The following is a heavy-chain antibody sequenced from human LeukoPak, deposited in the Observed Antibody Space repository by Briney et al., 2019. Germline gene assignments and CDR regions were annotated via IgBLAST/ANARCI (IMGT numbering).Heavy chain of an antibody. J-gene: IGHJ4*02. Sequence: GGSLRLSCAASGFTFSSYATSWVRQAPGKGLKWVSAISGSGGSTYYADSVKGRFTISRDNSKNTLYLQMNSLRAEDTAVHYCAKGYYDFWGGYGYFDYWGQGTLVTVSS. D-gene: IGHD3-3*01. CDR1: GFTFSSYA. CDR3: AKGYYDFWGGYGYFDY. CDR2: ISGSGGST. V-gene: IGHV3-23*01.